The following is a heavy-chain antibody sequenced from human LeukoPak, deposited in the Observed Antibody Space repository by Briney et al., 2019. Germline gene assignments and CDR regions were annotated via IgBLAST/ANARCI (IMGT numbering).Heavy chain of an antibody. V-gene: IGHV3-21*01. Sequence: GGSLRLSCAASGFTFSTYSMNWVRQAPGKGLEWVSSISSSSGYTYYADSVKGRFTISRENAKNSLYLQMNSLRAGDTAVYYCARVAKERVGGVYYFDYWGQGTLVTVSS. J-gene: IGHJ4*02. CDR3: ARVAKERVGGVYYFDY. CDR2: ISSSSGYT. CDR1: GFTFSTYS. D-gene: IGHD1-1*01.